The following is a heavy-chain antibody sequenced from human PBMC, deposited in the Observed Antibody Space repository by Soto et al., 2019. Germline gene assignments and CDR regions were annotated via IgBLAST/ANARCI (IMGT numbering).Heavy chain of an antibody. Sequence: QVQLQESGPGLVKPSETMSLSCTVSGGSISSYYWSWFRQSPGKRMEWIGYVHHSWGSSYNPSLQSLVAISIDTSKCQFSLKVTSVTATDTAVYYCARQGFGPLHGLVDVWGQGTTVTVSS. CDR3: ARQGFGPLHGLVDV. CDR1: GGSISSYY. V-gene: IGHV4-59*08. CDR2: VHHSWGS. J-gene: IGHJ6*02. D-gene: IGHD3-10*01.